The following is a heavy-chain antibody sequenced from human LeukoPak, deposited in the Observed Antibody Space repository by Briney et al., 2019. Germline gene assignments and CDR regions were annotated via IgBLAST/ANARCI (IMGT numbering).Heavy chain of an antibody. Sequence: SETLSLTCTVSGGSISSYYWSWIRQPPGKGLEWIGYIYYSGSTNYSPSLKSRVTISVDTAKNQLSLTLSSVTAADTAVYYCARSGSYYVXTFDYWGQGTLVTVS. V-gene: IGHV4-59*01. CDR2: IYYSGST. J-gene: IGHJ4*02. D-gene: IGHD1-26*01. CDR3: ARSGSYYVXTFDY. CDR1: GGSISSYY.